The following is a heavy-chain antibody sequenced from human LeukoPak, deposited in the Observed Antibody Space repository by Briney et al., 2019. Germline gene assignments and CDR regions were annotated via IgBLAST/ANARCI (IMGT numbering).Heavy chain of an antibody. CDR1: GGSISSSNW. V-gene: IGHV4-4*02. D-gene: IGHD3-10*01. J-gene: IGHJ4*02. Sequence: PSETLSLTCAVSGGSISSSNWWSWVRQPPGKGLEWIGEIYHSGSTNYNPSLKSRVTISVDTSKNQFSLKLSSVTAADTAVYYCARLITYLATYDYWGQGTLVTVSS. CDR2: IYHSGST. CDR3: ARLITYLATYDY.